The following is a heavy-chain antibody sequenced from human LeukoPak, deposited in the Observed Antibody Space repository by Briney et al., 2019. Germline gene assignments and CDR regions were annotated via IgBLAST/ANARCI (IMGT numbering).Heavy chain of an antibody. CDR2: MNPNSGNT. CDR1: GYTFTSYD. D-gene: IGHD3-9*01. CDR3: ARGRYYDILTGYTIDY. Sequence: ASVKVSCKASGYTFTSYDINWVRQATGQGLEWMGWMNPNSGNTGYAQKFQGRVTMTRNTSMSTAYMELSSLRSEDTAVYYCARGRYYDILTGYTIDYWGEGTLVTVSS. J-gene: IGHJ4*02. V-gene: IGHV1-8*01.